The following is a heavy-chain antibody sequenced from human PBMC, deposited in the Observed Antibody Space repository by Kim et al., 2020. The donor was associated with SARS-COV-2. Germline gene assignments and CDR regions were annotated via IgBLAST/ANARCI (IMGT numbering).Heavy chain of an antibody. CDR1: GFTFSSYW. V-gene: IGHV3-7*01. D-gene: IGHD3-22*01. CDR2: IKQDGSEK. Sequence: GGSLRLSCAASGFTFSSYWMSWVRQAPGKGLEWVANIKQDGSEKYYVDSVKGRFTISRDNAKNSLYLQMNSLRAEETAVYYCARVGDSSGYYSNWFDPWGQGTLVTVSS. J-gene: IGHJ5*02. CDR3: ARVGDSSGYYSNWFDP.